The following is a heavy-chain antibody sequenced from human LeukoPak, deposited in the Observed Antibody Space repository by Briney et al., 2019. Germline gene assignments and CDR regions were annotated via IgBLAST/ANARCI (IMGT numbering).Heavy chain of an antibody. D-gene: IGHD3-10*01. Sequence: SETLSLTCAVYGGSSSGYYWSWIRQPPGKGLEWIGEINHSGSTNYNPSLKSRVTISVDTSKNQFSLKLSSVTAADTAVYYCARDRLYYYGSGRRGDYFDYWGQGTLVTVSS. J-gene: IGHJ4*02. CDR1: GGSSSGYY. V-gene: IGHV4-34*01. CDR2: INHSGST. CDR3: ARDRLYYYGSGRRGDYFDY.